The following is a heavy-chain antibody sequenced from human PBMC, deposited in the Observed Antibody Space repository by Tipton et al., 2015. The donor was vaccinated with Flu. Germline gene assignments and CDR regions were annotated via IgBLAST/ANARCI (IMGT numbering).Heavy chain of an antibody. V-gene: IGHV3-53*01. CDR2: VYDDGRT. Sequence: QLVQSGGGLIRPGGSLRLSCAVSGFTVSTSYMSWVRQPPGKGLEWVSIVYDDGRTYYADSVEGRFAISRDHSKNILYLQMNSLRADDTAVYFCARDEGGTYPDWGQGTLVTVSS. J-gene: IGHJ4*02. D-gene: IGHD1-14*01. CDR3: ARDEGGTYPD. CDR1: GFTVSTSY.